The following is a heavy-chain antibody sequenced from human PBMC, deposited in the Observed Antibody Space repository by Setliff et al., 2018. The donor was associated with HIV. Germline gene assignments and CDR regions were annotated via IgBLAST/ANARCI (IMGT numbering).Heavy chain of an antibody. CDR3: TRRLALLRYFGGDYYYYMDV. D-gene: IGHD3-9*01. CDR2: IRTKAHGGTT. Sequence: PGGSLRLSCTASGFSFGDFALNWVRQAPGKGLEWIGFIRTKAHGGTTEYAASVKGRFTVSRDDSKSIAYLQMNSLKTEDTAVYYCTRRLALLRYFGGDYYYYMDVWGKGTTVTVSS. CDR1: GFSFGDFA. V-gene: IGHV3-49*04. J-gene: IGHJ6*03.